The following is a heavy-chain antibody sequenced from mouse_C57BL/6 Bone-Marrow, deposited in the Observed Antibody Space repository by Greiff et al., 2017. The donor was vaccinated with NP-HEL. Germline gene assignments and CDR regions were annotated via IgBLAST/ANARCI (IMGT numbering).Heavy chain of an antibody. Sequence: EVKLVESGPGLVKPSQTVFLTCTVTGISITTGNYRWSWIRQFPGNKLEWIGYIYYSGTITYNPSLTSRTTITRDTPKNQFFLEMNSLTAEDTATYYCARERGLLRYAMDYWGQGTSVTVSS. CDR3: ARERGLLRYAMDY. CDR1: GISITTGNYR. J-gene: IGHJ4*01. D-gene: IGHD1-1*01. V-gene: IGHV3-5*01. CDR2: IYYSGTI.